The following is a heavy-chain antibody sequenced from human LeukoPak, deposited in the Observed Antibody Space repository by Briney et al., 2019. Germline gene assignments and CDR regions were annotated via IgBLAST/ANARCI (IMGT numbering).Heavy chain of an antibody. J-gene: IGHJ4*02. D-gene: IGHD2-2*02. CDR3: ARVVGYCSSTSCYKGIDY. Sequence: SQTLSLTCTVSGGSISSGGYYWGWIRQPPGKGLEWIGYIYHSGSTYYNPSLKSRVTISVDRSKNQFSLKLSSVTAADTAVYYCARVVGYCSSTSCYKGIDYWGQGTLVTVSS. CDR1: GGSISSGGYY. CDR2: IYHSGST. V-gene: IGHV4-30-2*01.